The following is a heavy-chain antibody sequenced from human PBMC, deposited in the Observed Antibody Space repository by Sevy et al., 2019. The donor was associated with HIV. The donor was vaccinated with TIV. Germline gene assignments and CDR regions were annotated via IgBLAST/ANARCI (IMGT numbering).Heavy chain of an antibody. D-gene: IGHD6-6*01. CDR2: IYTSGST. Sequence: SETLSLTCTVSGGSISSYYWSWIRQPAGQGLEWIGRIYTSGSTNYNPSLTRGVTMSVDTSTNQFSLKLSPVTAAVTAVSYCARGIPPIAARTVLPYTDNWFDHWGQGTLVTVSS. CDR3: ARGIPPIAARTVLPYTDNWFDH. CDR1: GGSISSYY. J-gene: IGHJ5*02. V-gene: IGHV4-4*07.